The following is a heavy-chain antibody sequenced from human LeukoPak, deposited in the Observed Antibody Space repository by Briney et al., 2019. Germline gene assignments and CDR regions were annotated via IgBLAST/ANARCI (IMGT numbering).Heavy chain of an antibody. D-gene: IGHD3-3*01. CDR1: GFTFSSYW. CDR3: APRYYDFWSGNKGAFDY. V-gene: IGHV3-74*01. CDR2: INRDGRST. J-gene: IGHJ4*02. Sequence: PGGSLRLSCAASGFTFSSYWMDWVRHAPGKGLVWVSRINRDGRSTNYADSVKGRFTIYRDKAKNTPYVQMNSLRAEDTAVYYCAPRYYDFWSGNKGAFDYWGQGTLVTVSS.